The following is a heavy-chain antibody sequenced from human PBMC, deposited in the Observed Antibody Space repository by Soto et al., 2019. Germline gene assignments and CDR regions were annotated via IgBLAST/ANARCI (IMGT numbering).Heavy chain of an antibody. Sequence: QITLKESGPTLVKPTQTLTLTCTFSAFSLSTGGVGVGWIRQPPGKALEWLALIYLGDDKRYSPSLRSRLTITKDTSKNQVVLTMTNMDPVDTATYYCIQSRCGGDCLQSYASYYYYGMDVWGQGTTVTVSS. CDR1: AFSLSTGGVG. J-gene: IGHJ6*02. D-gene: IGHD2-21*02. CDR3: IQSRCGGDCLQSYASYYYYGMDV. V-gene: IGHV2-5*02. CDR2: IYLGDDK.